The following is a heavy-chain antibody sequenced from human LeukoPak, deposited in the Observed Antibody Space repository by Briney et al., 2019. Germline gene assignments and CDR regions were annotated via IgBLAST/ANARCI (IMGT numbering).Heavy chain of an antibody. V-gene: IGHV3-23*01. CDR3: AKVSSISIHYYYYMDV. J-gene: IGHJ6*03. Sequence: PGGSLRLSCAASGFTFSSYAMSWVRQAPGKGLEWVSAISGSGGSTYYADSVKGRFTISRDNSKNTLYLQMNSLRAEDTAVYYCAKVSSISIHYYYYMDVWGKGTTVTISS. CDR1: GFTFSSYA. D-gene: IGHD6-13*01. CDR2: ISGSGGST.